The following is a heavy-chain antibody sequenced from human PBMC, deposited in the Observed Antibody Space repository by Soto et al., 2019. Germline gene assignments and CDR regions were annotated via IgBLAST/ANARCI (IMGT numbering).Heavy chain of an antibody. CDR3: GRGVYWFGELLTYHWFDP. D-gene: IGHD3-10*01. CDR1: GGSISSYY. Sequence: SETLSLTCTVSGGSISSYYWSWIRQPPGKGLEWIGYIYYSGSTNYNPSLKSRVSISVDTSKNQFALKLSSVTAADTAVYYCGRGVYWFGELLTYHWFDPWGKGTLVTVS. J-gene: IGHJ5*02. V-gene: IGHV4-59*01. CDR2: IYYSGST.